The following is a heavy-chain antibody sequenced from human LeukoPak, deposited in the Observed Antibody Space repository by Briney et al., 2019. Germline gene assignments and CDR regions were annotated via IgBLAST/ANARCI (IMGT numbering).Heavy chain of an antibody. Sequence: PGGSLRLSCAASGFTFSSYGMHWVRQAPGKGLEWVAVIWYDGSNKYYADSVKGRFTISRDNSKNTLYLQMNSLRAEDTAVYYCARDGDDYGDYAEDYWGQGTLVTVSS. CDR3: ARDGDDYGDYAEDY. J-gene: IGHJ4*02. V-gene: IGHV3-33*01. CDR1: GFTFSSYG. D-gene: IGHD4-17*01. CDR2: IWYDGSNK.